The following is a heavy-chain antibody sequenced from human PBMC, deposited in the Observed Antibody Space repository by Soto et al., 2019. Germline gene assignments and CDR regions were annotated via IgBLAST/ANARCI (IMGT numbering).Heavy chain of an antibody. Sequence: SGPTLVNPTQTLTLTCTFSGFSLSTSGVGVGWIRQPPGKALEWLALIYWNDDKRCSPSLKSRLTITKDTSKNQVVLTMTNMDPVDTATYYCAHSTMAILTGYSVYVDYWGQGTLVIVSS. D-gene: IGHD3-9*01. CDR1: GFSLSTSGVG. CDR3: AHSTMAILTGYSVYVDY. V-gene: IGHV2-5*01. J-gene: IGHJ4*02. CDR2: IYWNDDK.